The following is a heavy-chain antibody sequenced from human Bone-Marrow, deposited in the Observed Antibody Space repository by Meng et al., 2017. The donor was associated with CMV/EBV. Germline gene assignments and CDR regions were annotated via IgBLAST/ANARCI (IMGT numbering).Heavy chain of an antibody. CDR1: GFTFSRYG. J-gene: IGHJ3*02. CDR2: IRYAGNNK. D-gene: IGHD2-2*01. Sequence: GGSLRLSCAASGFTFSRYGMHWVRQAPGKGLEWVAFIRYAGNNKFYADSVKGRFTISRDNSKNTLYLQMNSLTAEYTAVYYCAREDASAFDIWGQGTMVTVSS. V-gene: IGHV3-30*02. CDR3: AREDASAFDI.